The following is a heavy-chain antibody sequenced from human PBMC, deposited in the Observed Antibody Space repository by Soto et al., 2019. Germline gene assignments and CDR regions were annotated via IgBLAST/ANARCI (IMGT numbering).Heavy chain of an antibody. J-gene: IGHJ4*02. D-gene: IGHD2-8*01. Sequence: EVQVAESGGGTVHPGRSLRLSCEASGFSFDEYAMHWVRQVPGKGLEWVSSINWNSGNIGYADSVRGRFTISRDNAKNSLYLQMNSLRPEDTAFYYCAKGTKYCSSGVCSVFDYWGQGTLVTVSS. V-gene: IGHV3-9*01. CDR3: AKGTKYCSSGVCSVFDY. CDR1: GFSFDEYA. CDR2: INWNSGNI.